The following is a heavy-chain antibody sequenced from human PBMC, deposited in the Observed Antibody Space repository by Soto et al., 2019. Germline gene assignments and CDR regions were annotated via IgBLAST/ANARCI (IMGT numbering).Heavy chain of an antibody. CDR3: ARGGGSGGSRLDY. J-gene: IGHJ4*02. Sequence: SETLSLTCNVSGGFISSYYWSWIRQSAGQRLEWIGRIFSSGSTNYNPSLKSLVAMSVDTSTRQLSLKVTSVTAADTAVYYCARGGGSGGSRLDYWGQGILVTVSS. CDR1: GGFISSYY. D-gene: IGHD2-15*01. CDR2: IFSSGST. V-gene: IGHV4-4*07.